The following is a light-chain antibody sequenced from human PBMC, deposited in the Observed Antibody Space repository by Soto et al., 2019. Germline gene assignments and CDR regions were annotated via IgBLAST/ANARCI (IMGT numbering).Light chain of an antibody. CDR2: GAS. CDR1: QSVSSNY. CDR3: QQYNNWPRT. V-gene: IGKV3-20*01. J-gene: IGKJ1*01. Sequence: EIVLTPSPGTLSLSPGERATLSCRASQSVSSNYLGWYQPKPGQAPRLLIYGASSRATGIPDRFSGSGSGTDFTLTISSLQSEDFGVYYCQQYNNWPRTFGQGTKGDIK.